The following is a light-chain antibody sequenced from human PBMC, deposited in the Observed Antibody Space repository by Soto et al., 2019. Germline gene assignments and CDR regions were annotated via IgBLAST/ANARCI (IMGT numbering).Light chain of an antibody. CDR2: SHN. V-gene: IGLV1-44*01. J-gene: IGLJ1*01. CDR3: AAWDDSLNGYV. CDR1: SYNIGSNT. Sequence: QSVLTQPPSASGTPGQRVTISCSGSSYNIGSNTVNCYQQLPETAPKFLIYSHNQRPSGVPDRFSGSKSGTSASLAISGLQSEDEADYYCAAWDDSLNGYVFGTGTKVTVL.